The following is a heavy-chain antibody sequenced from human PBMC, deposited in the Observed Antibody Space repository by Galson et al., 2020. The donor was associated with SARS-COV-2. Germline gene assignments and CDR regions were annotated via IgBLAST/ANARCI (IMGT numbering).Heavy chain of an antibody. D-gene: IGHD1-26*01. Sequence: QLGESLKISCAASGFTFSSYAMHWVRQAPGKGLEWVAVTSYDGSNKYYADSVKGRFTISRDNSKNTLYLQMNSLRAEDTAVYYCARAQSGSYYANFDYWGQGTLVTVSS. V-gene: IGHV3-30*04. CDR2: TSYDGSNK. CDR3: ARAQSGSYYANFDY. CDR1: GFTFSSYA. J-gene: IGHJ4*02.